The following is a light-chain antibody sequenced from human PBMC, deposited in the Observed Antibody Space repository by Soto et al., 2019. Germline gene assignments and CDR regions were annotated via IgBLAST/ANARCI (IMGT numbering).Light chain of an antibody. J-gene: IGKJ1*01. CDR3: QQYKNWPPWT. CDR2: GAS. Sequence: EIVLTQSPATLSLSPGERATLSCRVSQSARSSLAWYQQKPGQAPRLLIYGASTRATGIPARFSGSVSGTDFTLTISRLEPEDFAVYYCQQYKNWPPWTFGQGTKVDIK. V-gene: IGKV3-15*01. CDR1: QSARSS.